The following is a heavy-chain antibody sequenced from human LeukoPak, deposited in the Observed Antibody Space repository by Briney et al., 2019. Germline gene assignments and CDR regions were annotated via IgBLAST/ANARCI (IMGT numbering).Heavy chain of an antibody. CDR3: ARVNFGARIAAAGGYFDY. CDR1: GGTFSSYA. D-gene: IGHD6-13*01. Sequence: GASVKVSCKASGGTFSSYAISWVRQAPGQGLEWMGGIIPIFGTANYAQKFQGRVTITTDESTSTAYMELSSLRSEDTAVYYCARVNFGARIAAAGGYFDYWGQGTLVTVSS. CDR2: IIPIFGTA. V-gene: IGHV1-69*05. J-gene: IGHJ4*02.